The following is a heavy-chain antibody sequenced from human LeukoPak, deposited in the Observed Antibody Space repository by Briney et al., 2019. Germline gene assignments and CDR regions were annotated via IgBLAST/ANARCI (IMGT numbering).Heavy chain of an antibody. CDR1: GGSISSYY. CDR3: ARGGFREKTFDY. D-gene: IGHD3-10*01. V-gene: IGHV4-59*01. Sequence: PSETLSLTYTVSGGSISSYYWSWIRQPPGKGLEWIGYIYYSGSTNYNPSLKSRVTISVDTSKNQFSLKLSSVTAADTAVYYCARGGFREKTFDYWGQGTLVTVSS. CDR2: IYYSGST. J-gene: IGHJ4*02.